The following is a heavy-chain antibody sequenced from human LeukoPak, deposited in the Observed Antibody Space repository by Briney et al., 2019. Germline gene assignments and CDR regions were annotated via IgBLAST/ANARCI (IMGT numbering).Heavy chain of an antibody. D-gene: IGHD3-3*02. CDR2: ISFDGSDK. CDR3: AKDPAFYGMDV. J-gene: IGHJ6*02. Sequence: PGRSLRLSCAASGFTFSTHGMHWVRQAPGKGLEWVALISFDGSDKYYADSVKGRFTISRDNSKNTLYLQMNTLRAEDTAVYYCAKDPAFYGMDVWGQGTTVTVSS. CDR1: GFTFSTHG. V-gene: IGHV3-30*18.